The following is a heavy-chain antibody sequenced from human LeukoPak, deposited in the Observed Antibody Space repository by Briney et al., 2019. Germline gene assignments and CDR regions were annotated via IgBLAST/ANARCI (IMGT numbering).Heavy chain of an antibody. CDR1: GYSFTNYW. CDR2: IYPGDSDT. CDR3: ARHGSKRGYSYGRVDY. J-gene: IGHJ4*02. D-gene: IGHD5-18*01. Sequence: GESLKISCEGSGYSFTNYWIGWVRQMPGKGLEWMGIIYPGDSDTRYSPSFQGQVTISADKSISTAYLQWSSLKASDTAMYYCARHGSKRGYSYGRVDYWGQGTLVTVSS. V-gene: IGHV5-51*01.